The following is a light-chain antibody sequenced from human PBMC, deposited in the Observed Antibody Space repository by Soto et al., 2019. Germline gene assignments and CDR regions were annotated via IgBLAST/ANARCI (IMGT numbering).Light chain of an antibody. CDR2: GAS. CDR1: QSVSSSY. J-gene: IGKJ2*01. V-gene: IGKV3-20*01. CDR3: QQYGSSPLT. Sequence: ETVLTQSPGTLSLSPGERATLSCRASQSVSSSYLAWYQQKPGQAPRLLIYGASNRATGIPDRFSGSGSGTDFTLTISRLEPEDFAVYYCQQYGSSPLTFGQGTKRQIK.